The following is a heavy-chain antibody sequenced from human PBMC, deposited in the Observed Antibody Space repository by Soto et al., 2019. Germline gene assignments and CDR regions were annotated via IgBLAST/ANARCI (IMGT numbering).Heavy chain of an antibody. J-gene: IGHJ4*02. D-gene: IGHD3-9*01. CDR3: ARAKTVYYDILTGYYRGLRYFDY. CDR2: INHSGST. Sequence: SETLSLTCAVYGGSFSGYYWSWIRQPPGKGLEWIGEINHSGSTNYNPSLKSRVTISVDTSKNQFSLKLSSVTAADTAVYYCARAKTVYYDILTGYYRGLRYFDYWGQGTLVTVSS. V-gene: IGHV4-34*01. CDR1: GGSFSGYY.